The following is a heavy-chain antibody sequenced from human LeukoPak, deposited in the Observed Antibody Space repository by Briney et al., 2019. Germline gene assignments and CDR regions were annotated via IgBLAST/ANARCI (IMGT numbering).Heavy chain of an antibody. CDR1: GGSISSSSYY. Sequence: PSETLSLTCTVSGGSISSSSYYWGWISQPPGKGLEWVSAISGDGVSTYYADSVKGRFTISRDNSKNTLYLQMNSLRAEDTAVYYCAKELYYYDSSGYYYGRTPFDYWGQGTLVNVSS. CDR3: AKELYYYDSSGYYYGRTPFDY. CDR2: ISGDGVST. J-gene: IGHJ4*02. D-gene: IGHD3-22*01. V-gene: IGHV3-23*01.